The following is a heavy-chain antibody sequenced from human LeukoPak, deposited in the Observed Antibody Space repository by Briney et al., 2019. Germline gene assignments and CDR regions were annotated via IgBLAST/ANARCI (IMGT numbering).Heavy chain of an antibody. J-gene: IGHJ6*02. Sequence: PGGSLRLSCAASGFTFSSYSMNWIRQAQGKGLEWVWAINSNSYYIYYADSVKGRFTVSRDNAKNSLYLQMKSVRAEDTAVYYCARITLQGPYGMDVWGQGTTVTVSS. V-gene: IGHV3-21*01. CDR3: ARITLQGPYGMDV. CDR1: GFTFSSYS. D-gene: IGHD3-16*01. CDR2: INSNSYYI.